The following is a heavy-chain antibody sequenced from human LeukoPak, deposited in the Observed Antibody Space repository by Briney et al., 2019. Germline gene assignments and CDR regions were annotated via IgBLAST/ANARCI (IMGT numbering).Heavy chain of an antibody. V-gene: IGHV3-7*03. Sequence: GGSLRLSCAASGLTFGRHWMSWVRQAPGKGLEWVANIKQDGSVKYYVDSVKGRFTISRDNAKNSLYLQMNNLRPEDTALYYCGKDTGYSGTYLVDYWGQGTLVTVSS. CDR1: GLTFGRHW. CDR2: IKQDGSVK. CDR3: GKDTGYSGTYLVDY. D-gene: IGHD5-12*01. J-gene: IGHJ4*02.